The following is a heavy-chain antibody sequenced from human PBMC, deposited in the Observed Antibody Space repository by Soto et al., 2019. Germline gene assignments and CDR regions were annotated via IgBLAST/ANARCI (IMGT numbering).Heavy chain of an antibody. CDR3: ARGTTGAFDI. V-gene: IGHV1-18*01. D-gene: IGHD1-7*01. Sequence: APGTVSCKASGYTFTSNGIGWVRQAPGQGLEWMGWISAYNGNTNYAQKLQGRVTMTTDTSTSTAYMELRSLRSDDTAVYYCARGTTGAFDIWGQGTMVNVSS. CDR1: GYTFTSNG. J-gene: IGHJ3*02. CDR2: ISAYNGNT.